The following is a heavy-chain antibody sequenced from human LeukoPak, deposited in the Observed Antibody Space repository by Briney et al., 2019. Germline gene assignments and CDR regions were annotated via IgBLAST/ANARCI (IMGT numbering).Heavy chain of an antibody. Sequence: GGSLRLSCAASGFTFDDYGMSWVRQAPGKGLEWVSGINWNGGSTGYADSVKGRFTISRDNAKNSLYLQMNSLRAADTALYYCARVGVKNYYYYYMDVWGKGTTVTVSS. V-gene: IGHV3-20*04. CDR3: ARVGVKNYYYYYMDV. CDR2: INWNGGST. J-gene: IGHJ6*03. D-gene: IGHD2-8*01. CDR1: GFTFDDYG.